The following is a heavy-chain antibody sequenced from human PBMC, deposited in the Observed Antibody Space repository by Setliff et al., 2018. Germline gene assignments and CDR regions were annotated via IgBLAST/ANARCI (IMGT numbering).Heavy chain of an antibody. CDR1: GGSVSNSGFF. J-gene: IGHJ5*02. CDR3: GRGFSRIEGWGNWFDP. V-gene: IGHV4-39*01. D-gene: IGHD2-15*01. Sequence: TSETLSLTCTVSGGSVSNSGFFWGWLRQAPGEGLEWIGNIYDSGSSNYNASLKSRLIITRDTSKNQISLKLTSVTAADTAVYYCGRGFSRIEGWGNWFDPWGQGNKVTVSS. CDR2: IYDSGSS.